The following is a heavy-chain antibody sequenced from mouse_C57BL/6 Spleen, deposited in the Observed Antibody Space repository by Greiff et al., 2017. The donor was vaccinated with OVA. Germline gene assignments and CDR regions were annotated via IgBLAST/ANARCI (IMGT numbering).Heavy chain of an antibody. CDR3: ARGYDYDGTPFDY. CDR2: ISNGGGST. J-gene: IGHJ2*01. Sequence: EVQVVESGGGLVQPGGSLKLSCAASGFTFSDYYMYWVRQTPEKRLEWVAYISNGGGSTYYPDTVKGRFTISRDNAKNTLYLQMSRLKSEDTAMYYCARGYDYDGTPFDYWGQGTTLTVSS. V-gene: IGHV5-12*01. CDR1: GFTFSDYY. D-gene: IGHD2-4*01.